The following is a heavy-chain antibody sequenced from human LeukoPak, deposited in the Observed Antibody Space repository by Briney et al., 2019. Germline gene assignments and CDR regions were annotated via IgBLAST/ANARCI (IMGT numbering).Heavy chain of an antibody. D-gene: IGHD3-10*01. CDR1: GFTFSNYA. CDR3: ARVRAGSGSLFDY. J-gene: IGHJ4*02. V-gene: IGHV3-64*01. Sequence: GGSLRLSCVVSGFTFSNYAMHWVRQAPGKGLEYVSAISSNGGSTYYANSVKGRFTISRDNSKNTLYLQMGSLRAEDMAVYYCARVRAGSGSLFDYWGQGTLVTVSS. CDR2: ISSNGGST.